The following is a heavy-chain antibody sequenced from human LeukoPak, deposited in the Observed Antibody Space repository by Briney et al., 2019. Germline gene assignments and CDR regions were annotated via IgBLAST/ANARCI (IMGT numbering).Heavy chain of an antibody. CDR2: ISWNSVSI. V-gene: IGHV3-9*01. D-gene: IGHD1-14*01. Sequence: GGSLRLSCAASGFTFDDYAMHWVRQAPGKGLERVSGISWNSVSIGYADSVKGRFTISRDNAKNSLYLQMNSLRAEDTALYYCAKDIATGNRLYYFDYWGQGTLVTVSS. CDR3: AKDIATGNRLYYFDY. CDR1: GFTFDDYA. J-gene: IGHJ4*02.